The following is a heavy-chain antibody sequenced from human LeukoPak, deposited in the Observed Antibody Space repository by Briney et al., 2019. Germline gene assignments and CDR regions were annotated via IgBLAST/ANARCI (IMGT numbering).Heavy chain of an antibody. D-gene: IGHD6-19*01. CDR2: VSSYNGDT. Sequence: ASVKVSCKASGYPFTKFGISWVRQAPGQGLEWMGWVSSYNGDTNYAQKPQGRVTLTTDTPTTTVYMELRRLRSDGTAVYYRARDPNNTSGWKTWFHIWGQGTPVTVSS. V-gene: IGHV1-18*01. CDR3: ARDPNNTSGWKTWFHI. CDR1: GYPFTKFG. J-gene: IGHJ5*02.